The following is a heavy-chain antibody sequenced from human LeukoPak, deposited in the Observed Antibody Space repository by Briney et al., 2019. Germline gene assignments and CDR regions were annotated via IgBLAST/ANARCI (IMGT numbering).Heavy chain of an antibody. CDR2: IYWNDDK. V-gene: IGHV2-5*01. Sequence: WIRQTPGKALEWLALIYWNDDKRYSPSLKSRLTITKDTSKNQVVLTMTNMDPVDTATYYCALFGVGATTFDYWGQGTLVTVSS. D-gene: IGHD1-26*01. CDR3: ALFGVGATTFDY. J-gene: IGHJ4*02.